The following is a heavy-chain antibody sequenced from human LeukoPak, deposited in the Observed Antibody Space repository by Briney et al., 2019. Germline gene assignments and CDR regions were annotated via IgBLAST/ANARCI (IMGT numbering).Heavy chain of an antibody. CDR2: IYYSGST. CDR1: GGSISSYY. CDR3: AREGTTGWAF. J-gene: IGHJ4*02. V-gene: IGHV4-59*01. Sequence: SETLSLTCTVSGGSISSYYWSWIRQPPGKGLEWIGYIYYSGSTNYNPSLKSRVTISVDTSKNQFSLKLSSVTAADTAVYYCAREGTTGWAFWGPGTLVTVSS. D-gene: IGHD1-1*01.